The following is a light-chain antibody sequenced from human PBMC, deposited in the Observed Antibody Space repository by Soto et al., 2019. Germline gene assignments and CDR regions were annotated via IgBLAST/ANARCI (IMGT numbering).Light chain of an antibody. CDR1: QSVSSNY. CDR3: QQNGSSPT. V-gene: IGKV3-20*01. CDR2: GAS. Sequence: EIVLTQSPGTLSLSPGERATLSCRASQSVSSNYLAWFQQKPGQTPRLLIYGASSRATGIPDRFSGSGSGTDFTLTISRLEPEDFAVYYCQQNGSSPTFGQGTKVEIK. J-gene: IGKJ1*01.